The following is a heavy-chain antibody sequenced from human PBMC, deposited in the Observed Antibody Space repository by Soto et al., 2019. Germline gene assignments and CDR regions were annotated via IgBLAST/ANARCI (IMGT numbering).Heavy chain of an antibody. V-gene: IGHV4-39*01. CDR3: ARGFGRSHFDY. CDR2: FHYSGST. CDR1: GGSISSRDSY. D-gene: IGHD3-16*01. Sequence: SETLSLTCTVSGGSISSRDSYWGWIRQPPGKGLEWIGSFHYSGSTYYNPSLKSRVTISVDTSKNQLSLRVTSVTAADAAVYYCARGFGRSHFDYWGQGTLVTVSS. J-gene: IGHJ4*02.